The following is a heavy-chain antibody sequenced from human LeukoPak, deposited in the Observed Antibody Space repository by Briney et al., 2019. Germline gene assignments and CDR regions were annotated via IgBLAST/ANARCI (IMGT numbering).Heavy chain of an antibody. CDR1: GGSISSYY. Sequence: PSETLSLTCTVSGGSISSYYWSWIRQPPGKGLEWIGYIYYSGSTNYNPSLKSRVTISVDTSKNQFSLKPSSVTAADTAVYYCARGWRIAVAGIDYWGQGTLVTVSS. J-gene: IGHJ4*02. CDR2: IYYSGST. V-gene: IGHV4-59*01. D-gene: IGHD6-19*01. CDR3: ARGWRIAVAGIDY.